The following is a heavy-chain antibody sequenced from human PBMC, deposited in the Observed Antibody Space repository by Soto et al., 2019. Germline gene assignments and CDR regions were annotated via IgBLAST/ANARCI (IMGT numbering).Heavy chain of an antibody. CDR1: GFSLNTGGVG. V-gene: IGHV2-5*01. J-gene: IGHJ5*02. D-gene: IGHD2-21*02. CDR2: IYWNDDQ. CDR3: AHKHIVVVTAIRPALWWFDP. Sequence: SGPTLVNPTQTLTLTCTFSGFSLNTGGVGVGWIRQPPGKALEWLALIYWNDDQRYSPSLKSRLTITKDTSRNQVVLTMTNMDPVDTATYYCAHKHIVVVTAIRPALWWFDPWGQGTLVTVSS.